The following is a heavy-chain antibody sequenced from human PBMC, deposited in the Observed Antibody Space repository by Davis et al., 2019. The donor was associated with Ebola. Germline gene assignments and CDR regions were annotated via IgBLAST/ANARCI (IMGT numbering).Heavy chain of an antibody. V-gene: IGHV5-51*01. CDR3: ARHRRAAGYFDY. CDR2: IYPGDSDT. D-gene: IGHD6-13*01. Sequence: KVSCKGSGYSFTSYWISWVRQMPGKGLEWMGIIYPGDSDTRYSPSFQGQVTISADKSISTAYLQWSSLKASDTAMYYCARHRRAAGYFDYWGQGTLVTVSS. CDR1: GYSFTSYW. J-gene: IGHJ4*02.